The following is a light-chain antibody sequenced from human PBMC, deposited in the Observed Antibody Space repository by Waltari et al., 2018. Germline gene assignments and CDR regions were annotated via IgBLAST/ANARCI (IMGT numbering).Light chain of an antibody. CDR2: AAS. Sequence: IQMTQSPSSLSASIGDRVTIPCRASQGIAKFLNWYQQKPGQAPKLLIYAASSLQREIPSRFSGSGSGTDFTLTITSLQPDDFATYYCQQSYSDAPYTFGPGTKLEIK. J-gene: IGKJ2*01. CDR3: QQSYSDAPYT. V-gene: IGKV1-39*01. CDR1: QGIAKF.